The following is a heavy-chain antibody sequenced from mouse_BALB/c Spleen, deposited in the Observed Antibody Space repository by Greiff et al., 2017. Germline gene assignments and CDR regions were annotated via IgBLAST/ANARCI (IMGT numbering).Heavy chain of an antibody. CDR2: IYPGSGNT. J-gene: IGHJ2*01. Sequence: QVQLQQSGAELVRPGTSVKISCKASGYAFTNYWLGWVKQRPGHGLEWIGDIYPGSGNTYYNEKFKGKATLTADKSSSTAYMQLSSLTSEDSAVYFCARNYRYYFDYWGQGTTLTVSS. CDR3: ARNYRYYFDY. V-gene: IGHV1-63*01. CDR1: GYAFTNYW. D-gene: IGHD2-14*01.